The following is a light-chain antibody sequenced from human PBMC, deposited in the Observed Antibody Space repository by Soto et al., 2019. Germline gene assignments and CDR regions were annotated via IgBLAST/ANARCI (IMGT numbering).Light chain of an antibody. Sequence: EIVMTQSPATLPVSPGEGATLSCRASQSVSSSYLAWYQQKPGQAPRLLIYGASSRATGIPDRFSGSGSGTDFTLTISRLEPEDYALYYCQQYGPSLITFGQGTRLEIK. J-gene: IGKJ5*01. CDR3: QQYGPSLIT. V-gene: IGKV3-20*01. CDR1: QSVSSSY. CDR2: GAS.